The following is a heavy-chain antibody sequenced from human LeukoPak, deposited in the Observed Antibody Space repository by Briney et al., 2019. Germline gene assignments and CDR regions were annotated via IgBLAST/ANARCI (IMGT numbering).Heavy chain of an antibody. CDR2: IYPGDSDT. Sequence: GESLKISCKGSGYSFTSYWIGWVRQMPGKRLEWIGIIYPGDSDTRYSPSFQGQVTISADKSISTAYLQWSSLKASDTAMYYCARGYYYDSSGYYYVRRNYYYMDVWGKGTTVTVSS. D-gene: IGHD3-22*01. CDR1: GYSFTSYW. J-gene: IGHJ6*03. CDR3: ARGYYYDSSGYYYVRRNYYYMDV. V-gene: IGHV5-51*01.